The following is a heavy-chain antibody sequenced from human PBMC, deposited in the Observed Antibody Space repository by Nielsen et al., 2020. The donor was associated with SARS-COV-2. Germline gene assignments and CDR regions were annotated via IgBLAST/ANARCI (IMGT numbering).Heavy chain of an antibody. V-gene: IGHV4-30-4*01. CDR2: SYYSGST. J-gene: IGHJ5*02. CDR3: ASSSSWYGWFDP. D-gene: IGHD6-13*01. CDR1: GDSISSDDYY. Sequence: SETLSLTCRVYGDSISSDDYYWNWIREPPGTGLEWIGYSYYSGSTYYNPSLKSRVTISIDTSQNQLSLRVKSVTAADTAVYYCASSSSWYGWFDPWGQGTLVTVSS.